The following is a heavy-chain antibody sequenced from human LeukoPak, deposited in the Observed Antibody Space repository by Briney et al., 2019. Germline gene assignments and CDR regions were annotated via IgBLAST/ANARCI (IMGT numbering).Heavy chain of an antibody. D-gene: IGHD1-26*01. Sequence: PGGPLRLSCAASGFILNSYAMSWVRQAPGKGLEWVSGISGSGDGTYYADSVKGRFTISRDNSKNTLYLQMNSLRAEDTAVYYCAPRRPLSYSESYPPYYWGQVTLVTVSS. CDR2: ISGSGDGT. CDR3: APRRPLSYSESYPPYY. V-gene: IGHV3-23*01. CDR1: GFILNSYA. J-gene: IGHJ4*02.